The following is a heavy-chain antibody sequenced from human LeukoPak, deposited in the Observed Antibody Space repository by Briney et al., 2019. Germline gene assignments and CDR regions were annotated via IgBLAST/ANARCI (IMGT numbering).Heavy chain of an antibody. Sequence: ASLKVSCKASGYTFPRYGISSVRQAPGQGLEWMGWISAYNGNTNYAQKHQGRVTMTTDTSTSTAYMELRSLRSDDTAVYYCARDVDTAMVDYWGQGTLVTVSS. CDR3: ARDVDTAMVDY. J-gene: IGHJ4*02. CDR2: ISAYNGNT. CDR1: GYTFPRYG. V-gene: IGHV1-18*04. D-gene: IGHD5-18*01.